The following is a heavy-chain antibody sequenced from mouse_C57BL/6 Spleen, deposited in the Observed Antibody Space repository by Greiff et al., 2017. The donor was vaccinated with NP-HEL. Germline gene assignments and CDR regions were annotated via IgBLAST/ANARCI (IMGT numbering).Heavy chain of an antibody. J-gene: IGHJ2*01. V-gene: IGHV14-2*01. CDR2: IDPEDGET. CDR1: GFNIKDYY. CDR3: ARWLLTFYYFDY. Sequence: EVQRVESGAELVKPGASVKLSCTASGFNIKDYYMHWVKQRTEQGLEWIGRIDPEDGETKYAPKFQGKATITADTSSNTAYLQLSSLTSEDAAVYYCARWLLTFYYFDYWGQGTTLTVSS. D-gene: IGHD2-3*01.